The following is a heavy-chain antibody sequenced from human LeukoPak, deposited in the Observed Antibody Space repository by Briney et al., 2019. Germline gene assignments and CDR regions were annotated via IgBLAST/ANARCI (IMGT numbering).Heavy chain of an antibody. V-gene: IGHV3-20*04. CDR2: INWNGGNT. CDR3: ARRAGGYSHPYDY. J-gene: IGHJ4*02. D-gene: IGHD5-18*01. Sequence: GGSLRLSCAASGFTFDDYGMGWVRQAPGKGLEWVSGINWNGGNTGYADSVKGRFTISRDNSKNTLYLQMNSLRAEDTAVYYCARRAGGYSHPYDYWGQGILVTVSS. CDR1: GFTFDDYG.